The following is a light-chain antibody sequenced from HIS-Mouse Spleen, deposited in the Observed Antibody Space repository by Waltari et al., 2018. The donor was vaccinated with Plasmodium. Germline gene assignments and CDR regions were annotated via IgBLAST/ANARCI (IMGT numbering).Light chain of an antibody. CDR2: QDS. J-gene: IGLJ2*01. Sequence: SYELTQPPSVSVSPGQTASITCSGDKLGYKYACWYQQKPGQSPVLVIYQDSKRPSGIPERFSGSKSGNTATLTIIGTQAMDEADYYCQAWDSSTVVFGGVTKLTVL. CDR3: QAWDSSTVV. CDR1: KLGYKY. V-gene: IGLV3-1*01.